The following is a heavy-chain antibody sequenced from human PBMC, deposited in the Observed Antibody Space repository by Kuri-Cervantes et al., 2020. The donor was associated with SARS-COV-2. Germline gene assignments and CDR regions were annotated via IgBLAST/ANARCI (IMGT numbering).Heavy chain of an antibody. CDR3: TTVTPTSVFDF. V-gene: IGHV4-59*01. D-gene: IGHD4-17*01. CDR2: IYYSGSV. CDR1: GGSISSSY. J-gene: IGHJ4*02. Sequence: SETLSLTCTVSGGSISSSYWSWIRQPPGKGLEWIGYIYYSGSVSYNPSLVSRVTISVDTSKNQFSLRLTSVTAADTAVYYCTTVTPTSVFDFWGQRTLVTVSS.